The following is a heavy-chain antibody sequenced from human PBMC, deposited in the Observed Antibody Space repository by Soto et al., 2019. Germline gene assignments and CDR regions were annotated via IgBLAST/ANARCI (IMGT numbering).Heavy chain of an antibody. Sequence: EVQLVESGGGLIQPGGSLRLSCAVSGFTVSNNYMSWVRQAPGKGLEGVSVIYSGGYTAYGDSVKGRFTISRDNSKNTLYPQMNALGAAATAVFYGGAARGGGGYWGQGTLVTVSS. CDR2: IYSGGYT. CDR3: GAARGGGGY. D-gene: IGHD2-15*01. V-gene: IGHV3-53*01. CDR1: GFTVSNNY. J-gene: IGHJ4*02.